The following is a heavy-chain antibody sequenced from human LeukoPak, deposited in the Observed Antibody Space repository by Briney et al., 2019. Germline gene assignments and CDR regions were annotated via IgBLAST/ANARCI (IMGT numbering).Heavy chain of an antibody. CDR1: GGSISSYY. J-gene: IGHJ4*02. CDR3: ARESTYCSGGSCYRRPFDY. CDR2: IYYSGST. V-gene: IGHV4-59*01. Sequence: MSSETLSLTCTASGGSISSYYWSWIRQPPGKGLEWIGYIYYSGSTNYNPSLKSRVTISVDTSKNQFSLKLSSVTAADTAVYYCARESTYCSGGSCYRRPFDYWGQGTLVTVSS. D-gene: IGHD2-15*01.